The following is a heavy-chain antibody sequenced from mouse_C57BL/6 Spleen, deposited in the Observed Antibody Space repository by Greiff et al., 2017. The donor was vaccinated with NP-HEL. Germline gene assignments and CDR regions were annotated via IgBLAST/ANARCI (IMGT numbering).Heavy chain of an antibody. CDR1: GYTFTDYY. D-gene: IGHD1-1*01. V-gene: IGHV1-26*01. CDR2: INPNNGGT. CDR3: ARYPVYGSSPGYFDY. J-gene: IGHJ2*01. Sequence: VQLKQSGPELVKPGASVKISCKASGYTFTDYYMNWVKQSHGKSLEWIGDINPNNGGTSYNQKFKGKATLTVDKSSSTAYMELRSLTSEDSAVYYCARYPVYGSSPGYFDYWGQGTTLTVSS.